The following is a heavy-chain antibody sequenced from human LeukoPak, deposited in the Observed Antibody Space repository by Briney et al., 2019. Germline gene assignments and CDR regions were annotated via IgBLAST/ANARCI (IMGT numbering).Heavy chain of an antibody. J-gene: IGHJ4*02. CDR1: GYTFTGYY. D-gene: IGHD1-26*01. Sequence: ASVKVSCKASGYTFTGYYMHWVRQAPGQGLEWMGWINPNSGGTNYAQKFQGRVTMTRDTSISTAYLQWSSLKASDTAMYYCARHLSPYSGSYYYFDYWGQGTLVTVSS. CDR2: INPNSGGT. V-gene: IGHV1-2*02. CDR3: ARHLSPYSGSYYYFDY.